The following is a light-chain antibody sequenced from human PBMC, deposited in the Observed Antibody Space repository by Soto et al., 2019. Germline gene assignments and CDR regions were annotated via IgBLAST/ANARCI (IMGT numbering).Light chain of an antibody. CDR1: QGIRND. Sequence: AIHMTQSPSSLSASVGDRVTITCRASQGIRNDLGWYQQKPVKAPKLLIYAASSLQSGVPSRFSCSGSGTDFTLTIIILQPEHFAPYYCLQDYNYPWTFGQGTKVDIK. J-gene: IGKJ1*01. CDR2: AAS. V-gene: IGKV1-6*01. CDR3: LQDYNYPWT.